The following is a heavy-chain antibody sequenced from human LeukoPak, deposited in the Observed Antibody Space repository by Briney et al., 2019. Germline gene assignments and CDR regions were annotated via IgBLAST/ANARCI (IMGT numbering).Heavy chain of an antibody. CDR2: INHSGST. Sequence: SETLSLTCGVVGGSLSGYYWTWIRQPPGKGLEWIGEINHSGSTNYNPSLKSRVTISVDTSKNQFSLKLSSVTAADTAVYYCARGIYYGSGSYYRVHGNWFDPWGQGTLVTVSS. D-gene: IGHD3-10*01. V-gene: IGHV4-34*01. CDR1: GGSLSGYY. CDR3: ARGIYYGSGSYYRVHGNWFDP. J-gene: IGHJ5*02.